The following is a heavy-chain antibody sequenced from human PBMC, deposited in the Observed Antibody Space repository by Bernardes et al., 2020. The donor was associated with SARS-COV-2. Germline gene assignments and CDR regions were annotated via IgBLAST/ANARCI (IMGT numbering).Heavy chain of an antibody. CDR2: ISSTSTYI. CDR1: GCTFSIHS. Sequence: LRIPCSAPGCTFSIHSLNWVRQAPGNGLEWVSSISSTSTYIYFADSVKGRFTISRDNAKNSAYLQMNSLRAEDTAVYYCARDSSSPDNYGMDVWGQGTTVTVSS. CDR3: ARDSSSPDNYGMDV. J-gene: IGHJ6*02. V-gene: IGHV3-21*01. D-gene: IGHD6-6*01.